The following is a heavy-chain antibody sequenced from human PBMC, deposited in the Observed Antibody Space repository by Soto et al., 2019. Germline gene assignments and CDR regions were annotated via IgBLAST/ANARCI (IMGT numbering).Heavy chain of an antibody. CDR2: IKQDGSEK. J-gene: IGHJ6*02. CDR1: GFTFSSYW. CDR3: ARDKGDYGVDPQAGEDYYYGMDV. V-gene: IGHV3-7*01. Sequence: EVQLVESGGGLVQPGGSLRLSCAASGFTFSSYWMSWVRQAPGKGLEWVANIKQDGSEKYYVDSVKGRFTISRDNAKNSLYLQMNSLRAEDTAVYYCARDKGDYGVDPQAGEDYYYGMDVWGQGTTVTVSS. D-gene: IGHD4-17*01.